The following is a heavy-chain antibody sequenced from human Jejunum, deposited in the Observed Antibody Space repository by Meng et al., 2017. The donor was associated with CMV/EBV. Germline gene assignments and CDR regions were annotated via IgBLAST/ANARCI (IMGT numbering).Heavy chain of an antibody. D-gene: IGHD3-22*01. CDR2: IYTNGRA. CDR1: GGSLTNYY. V-gene: IGHV4-4*07. Sequence: QEQPQRRGPGLLGPSETLSLTCSVSGGSLTNYYWNWIRQTAGKGLEWIGRIYTNGRAIYHSFLVSRVTISEDTSKNQFSLRLTSVTAADTAVYYCARSGYYYDTTGYSPFDYWGQGALVTVSS. CDR3: ARSGYYYDTTGYSPFDY. J-gene: IGHJ4*02.